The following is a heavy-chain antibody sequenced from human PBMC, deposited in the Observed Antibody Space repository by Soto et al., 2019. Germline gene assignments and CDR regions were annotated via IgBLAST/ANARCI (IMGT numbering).Heavy chain of an antibody. CDR3: ARLRGGCPADF. CDR1: GGSISNNNYH. Sequence: XGTLSLTFSVSGGSISNNNYHWGWIRQPPGKGLEWMGSIYYRGNTYYNPSLRSRITISVDTSRNQFSLALSSVTAADTAVYFCARLRGGCPADFWGQGTLVTVSS. J-gene: IGHJ4*02. V-gene: IGHV4-39*01. CDR2: IYYRGNT. D-gene: IGHD3-16*01.